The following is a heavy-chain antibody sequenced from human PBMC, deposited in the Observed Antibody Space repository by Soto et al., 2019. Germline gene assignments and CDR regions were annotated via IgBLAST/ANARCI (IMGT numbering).Heavy chain of an antibody. D-gene: IGHD2-2*02. J-gene: IGHJ5*02. V-gene: IGHV3-30-3*01. CDR1: GFTFSNYA. CDR3: ATDIHATWLLNS. Sequence: GGSLTLSCAASGFTFSNYAMNWVRQAPGKGLEWVALIAPDGSQIYYADSVKGRFTISRDNSKNTLYLQMDSLRAEDTSLYLCATDIHATWLLNSWGQGTLVTVSS. CDR2: IAPDGSQI.